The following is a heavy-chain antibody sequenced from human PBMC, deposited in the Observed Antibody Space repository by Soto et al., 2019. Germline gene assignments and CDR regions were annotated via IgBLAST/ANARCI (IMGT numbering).Heavy chain of an antibody. J-gene: IGHJ4*01. CDR3: ARAVNDYDSRGYRTSYFDY. CDR2: IESSGST. D-gene: IGHD3-22*01. CDR1: GASISSGVYY. Sequence: SETLSLTCTVSGASISSGVYYWTWTRQHPGKGLEWIGYIESSGSTFFNPSLKSRVAISVDPSKSHFSLNLNSVTAADTDIYYCARAVNDYDSRGYRTSYFDYWGPGTLVTVSS. V-gene: IGHV4-31*03.